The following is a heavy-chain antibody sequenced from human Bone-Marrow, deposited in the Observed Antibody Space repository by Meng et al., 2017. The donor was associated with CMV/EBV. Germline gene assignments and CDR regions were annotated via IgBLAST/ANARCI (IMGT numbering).Heavy chain of an antibody. V-gene: IGHV3-21*01. Sequence: GESLKISCAASGFTFSSYSMNWVRQAPGKGLEWVSSISSSSSYIYYADSVKGRFTISRDNAKNSLYLQMNSLRAEDTAVYYCARWTHEELNWFDPWGQGTLVTFSS. CDR3: ARWTHEELNWFDP. CDR1: GFTFSSYS. J-gene: IGHJ5*02. D-gene: IGHD3-10*01. CDR2: ISSSSSYI.